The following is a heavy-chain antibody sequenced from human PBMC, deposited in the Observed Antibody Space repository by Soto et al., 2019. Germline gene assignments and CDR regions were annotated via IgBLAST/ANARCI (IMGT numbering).Heavy chain of an antibody. CDR2: ISSRSSYI. D-gene: IGHD1-26*01. CDR1: AFTFTSYN. V-gene: IGHV3-21*01. J-gene: IGHJ5*02. CDR3: AREGSYCRGSYYPNWFDP. Sequence: GRSLRLSGAASAFTFTSYNMNWVRHAPGNGLEWASSISSRSSYIYYANSVKGRFTMSRKHATHSLYRIMNSLRAEETGVNHCAREGSYCRGSYYPNWFDPWGQGTLVTVAS.